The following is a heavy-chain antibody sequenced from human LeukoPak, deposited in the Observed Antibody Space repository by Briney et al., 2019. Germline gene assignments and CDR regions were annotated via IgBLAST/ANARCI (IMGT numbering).Heavy chain of an antibody. Sequence: SETLSLTCAVYGGSFSGYYWSWIRQPPGKGLEWIGEIDHSGSTNYNPSLKSRVTISVDTSKNQFSLKLSSVTAADTAVYYCARGPRRYCSSTSCYGAFDIWGQGTMVTVSS. V-gene: IGHV4-34*01. CDR3: ARGPRRYCSSTSCYGAFDI. J-gene: IGHJ3*02. CDR2: IDHSGST. CDR1: GGSFSGYY. D-gene: IGHD2-2*01.